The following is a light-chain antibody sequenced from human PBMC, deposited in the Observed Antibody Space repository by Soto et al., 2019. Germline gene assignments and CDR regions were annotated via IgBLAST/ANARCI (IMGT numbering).Light chain of an antibody. J-gene: IGKJ4*01. Sequence: EIVLTQAPATLSLSPGERVTLSCRASQSVGRNLAWYQQKPGQAPGLLIYDASMRATGIPARFSASGSGTDFTLTISSLEPEDSAVYYCQQWSKGPSLTFGGGTNVDIK. CDR3: QQWSKGPSLT. CDR2: DAS. V-gene: IGKV3-11*01. CDR1: QSVGRN.